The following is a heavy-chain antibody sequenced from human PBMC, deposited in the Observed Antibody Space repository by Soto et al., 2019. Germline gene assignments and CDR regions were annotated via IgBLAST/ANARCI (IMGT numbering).Heavy chain of an antibody. Sequence: QLQLQESGSRLVKPSQTLSLTCAVSGDSISSGGYSWSWIRQLPGKGLEWIGYIYHSGSTYYNPSLKSRVTISVDRSKHQFYLKLSSVTAADTAVYYCARFYGDYYNWFDPWGQGTLVTVSS. J-gene: IGHJ5*02. V-gene: IGHV4-30-2*01. CDR3: ARFYGDYYNWFDP. D-gene: IGHD4-17*01. CDR2: IYHSGST. CDR1: GDSISSGGYS.